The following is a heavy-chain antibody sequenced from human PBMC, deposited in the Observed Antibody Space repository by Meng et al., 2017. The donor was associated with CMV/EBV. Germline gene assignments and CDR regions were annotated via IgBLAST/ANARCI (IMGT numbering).Heavy chain of an antibody. Sequence: GESLKISCAASEFTFSSYSMNWVRQAPGKGLEWVSSISSSSSYIYYADSVKGRFTISRDNAKNSLYLQMNSLRAEDTAVYYCARRYNWNDGSWGIVVGEDWTPTNYYYYGMDVWGQGTTVTVSS. CDR1: EFTFSSYS. J-gene: IGHJ6*02. D-gene: IGHD1-1*01. CDR3: ARRYNWNDGSWGIVVGEDWTPTNYYYYGMDV. V-gene: IGHV3-21*01. CDR2: ISSSSSYI.